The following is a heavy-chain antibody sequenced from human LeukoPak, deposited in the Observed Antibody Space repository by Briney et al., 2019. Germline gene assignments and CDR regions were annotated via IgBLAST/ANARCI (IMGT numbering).Heavy chain of an antibody. V-gene: IGHV4-34*01. D-gene: IGHD1-26*01. CDR2: INHSGST. J-gene: IGHJ4*02. Sequence: SETLSLTCAVYGGSFSGYYWSWIRQPPGKGLEWIGEINHSGSTNYNPSLKSRVTISVDTSKNQFSLKLSSVTAADTAVCYCARRVGAANRSFDYWGQGTLVTVSS. CDR3: ARRVGAANRSFDY. CDR1: GGSFSGYY.